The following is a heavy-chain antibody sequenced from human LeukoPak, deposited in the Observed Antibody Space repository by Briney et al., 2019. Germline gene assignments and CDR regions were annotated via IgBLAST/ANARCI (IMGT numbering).Heavy chain of an antibody. D-gene: IGHD3-10*01. Sequence: SETLSLTCTVSGGSISSGSYYSSWIRQPAGKGLEWIGRIYTSGSTNYNPSLKSRVTISVDTSKNQFSLKLSSVTAADTAVYYCARDRGYRRGYYFDYWGQGTLVTVSS. CDR3: ARDRGYRRGYYFDY. CDR2: IYTSGST. J-gene: IGHJ4*02. V-gene: IGHV4-61*02. CDR1: GGSISSGSYY.